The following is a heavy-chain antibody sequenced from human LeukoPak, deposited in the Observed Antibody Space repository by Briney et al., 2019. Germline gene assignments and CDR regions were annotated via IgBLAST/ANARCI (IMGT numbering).Heavy chain of an antibody. CDR3: ARDPYLVTTRGNWFDP. J-gene: IGHJ5*02. CDR1: GFTFSSYA. Sequence: GGSLRPSCAASGFTFSSYAMHWVRQAPGKGLEWVAVISYDGSNKYYADSVKGRFTISRDNSKNTLYLQMNSLRAEDTAVYYCARDPYLVTTRGNWFDPWGQGTLVTVSS. D-gene: IGHD4-17*01. CDR2: ISYDGSNK. V-gene: IGHV3-30-3*01.